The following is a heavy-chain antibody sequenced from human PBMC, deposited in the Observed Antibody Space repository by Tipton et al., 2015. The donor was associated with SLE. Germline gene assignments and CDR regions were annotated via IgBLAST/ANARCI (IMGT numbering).Heavy chain of an antibody. Sequence: TLSLTCTVSGGSISSYYWSWIRQPPGKGLEWIGYIYYSGSTNYNPSLKSRVTISVDTSKNQFSLKLSSVTAADTAVYYCARFYSSSWGAFDIWGQGTMVTVSS. D-gene: IGHD6-13*01. J-gene: IGHJ3*02. CDR1: GGSISSYY. CDR2: IYYSGST. CDR3: ARFYSSSWGAFDI. V-gene: IGHV4-59*01.